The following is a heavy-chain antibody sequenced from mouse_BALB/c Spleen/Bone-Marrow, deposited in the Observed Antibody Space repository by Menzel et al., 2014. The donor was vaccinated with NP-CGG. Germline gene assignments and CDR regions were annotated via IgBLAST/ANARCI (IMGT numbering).Heavy chain of an antibody. Sequence: VQLQQSGAELVKPGASVKLSCKASGYTFTSYYMYWVKQRPGQGLEWIGGINPSNGGTNFNEEFKSKATLTVDKSSSAAYMQLGSLTSEDSAVYYCTRYTYGDYPYYYAMDYWGQGTSVTVSS. D-gene: IGHD2-13*01. J-gene: IGHJ4*01. CDR2: INPSNGGT. CDR3: TRYTYGDYPYYYAMDY. CDR1: GYTFTSYY. V-gene: IGHV1S81*02.